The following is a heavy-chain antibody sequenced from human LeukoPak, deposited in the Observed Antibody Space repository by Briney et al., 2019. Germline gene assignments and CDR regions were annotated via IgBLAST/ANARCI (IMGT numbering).Heavy chain of an antibody. J-gene: IGHJ4*02. CDR1: GGSFSGYY. D-gene: IGHD3-9*01. CDR3: ARSRRILTGYYKPLDY. V-gene: IGHV4-34*01. Sequence: KPSETLSLTCAVYGGSFSGYYWSWIRQPPGKGLEWIGEINHSGSTNYNPSLKSRVTISVDTSKNQFSLKLSSVTAADTAVYYCARSRRILTGYYKPLDYWGQGTLVTVSS. CDR2: INHSGST.